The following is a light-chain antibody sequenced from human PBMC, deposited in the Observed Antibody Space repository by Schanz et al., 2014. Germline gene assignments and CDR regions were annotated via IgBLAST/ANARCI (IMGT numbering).Light chain of an antibody. CDR3: QQYNKRPPLT. CDR1: QSVSSX. CDR2: GAS. Sequence: XIVMTQSPATLSXSPGERATLSCRXSQSVSSXLAWYQQKPGQAPRLLIYGASTRATGIPARFSGSGSVTEFTLTISSLQSEDSSVYYCQQYNKRPPLTFGGXTKVEIK. J-gene: IGKJ4*01. V-gene: IGKV3-15*01.